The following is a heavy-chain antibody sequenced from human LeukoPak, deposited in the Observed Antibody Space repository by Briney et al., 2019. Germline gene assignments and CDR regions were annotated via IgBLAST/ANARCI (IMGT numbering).Heavy chain of an antibody. CDR1: GYTFTGYY. D-gene: IGHD1-26*01. V-gene: IGHV1-2*02. CDR3: ARDWWELPPLCAFDI. J-gene: IGHJ3*02. Sequence: ASAKVSCKASGYTFTGYYMHWVRQAPGQGLEWMGWINPNSGGTNYAQKFQGRATMTRDTSISTAYMELSRLRSDDTAVYYCARDWWELPPLCAFDIWGQGTMVTVSS. CDR2: INPNSGGT.